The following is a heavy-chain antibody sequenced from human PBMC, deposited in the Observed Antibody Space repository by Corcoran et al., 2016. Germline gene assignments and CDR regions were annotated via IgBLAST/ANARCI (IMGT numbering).Heavy chain of an antibody. CDR1: GFTFSSYG. V-gene: IGHV3-30*18. Sequence: QVQLVESGGGVVQPGRSLRLSCAASGFTFSSYGMHWVRQAPGKGLEWVAVISYDGSNKYYADSVKGRFTISRDNSKNTLYLQMNSLRAEDTAVYYGAKDNGMATILGFLPDYWGQGTLVTVSS. J-gene: IGHJ4*02. D-gene: IGHD5-12*01. CDR2: ISYDGSNK. CDR3: AKDNGMATILGFLPDY.